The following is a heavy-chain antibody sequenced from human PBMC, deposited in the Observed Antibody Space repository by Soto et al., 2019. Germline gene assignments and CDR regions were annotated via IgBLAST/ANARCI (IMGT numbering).Heavy chain of an antibody. V-gene: IGHV3-15*01. J-gene: IGHJ6*02. Sequence: GGSLRLSCAASGFTFSNAWMSWVRQAPGKGLEWVGRIKSKTDGGTTDYATPVKGRFTISRDDSKNTLYLQMNSLKTEDKAVYYCTTTLGYYYDSSGYYYTGYYYYYGMDVWGQGTTVTVSS. CDR1: GFTFSNAW. D-gene: IGHD3-22*01. CDR2: IKSKTDGGTT. CDR3: TTTLGYYYDSSGYYYTGYYYYYGMDV.